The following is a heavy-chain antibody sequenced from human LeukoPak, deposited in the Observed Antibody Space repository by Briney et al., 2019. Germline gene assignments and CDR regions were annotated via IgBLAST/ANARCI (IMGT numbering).Heavy chain of an antibody. CDR3: AKDLSEDAFDS. CDR2: ISYDGSNK. V-gene: IGHV3-30*18. Sequence: GGSLRLSCEASGFTFSRYGMHGVRQAPGKGLEWVAVISYDGSNKYYADSVKGRFTISRDNSKNTLYLQMNSLRAEDTAAYYCAKDLSEDAFDSWGQGTMVTVSS. CDR1: GFTFSRYG. J-gene: IGHJ3*02.